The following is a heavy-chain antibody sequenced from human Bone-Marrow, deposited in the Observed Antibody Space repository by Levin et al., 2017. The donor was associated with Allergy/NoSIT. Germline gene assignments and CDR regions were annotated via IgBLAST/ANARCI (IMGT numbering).Heavy chain of an antibody. V-gene: IGHV3-33*01. D-gene: IGHD6-13*01. CDR2: IWYDGSNK. CDR1: GFTFSSYG. J-gene: IGHJ4*02. CDR3: ARVYRGTNQGTGIAAAGIGY. Sequence: PGGSLRLSCAASGFTFSSYGMHWVRQAPGKGLEWVAVIWYDGSNKYYADSVKGRFTISRDNSKNTLYLQMNSLRAEDTAVYYCARVYRGTNQGTGIAAAGIGYWGQGTLVTVSS.